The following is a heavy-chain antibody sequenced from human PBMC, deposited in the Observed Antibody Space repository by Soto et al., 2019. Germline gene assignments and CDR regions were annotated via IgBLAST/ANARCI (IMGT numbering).Heavy chain of an antibody. CDR1: GFTFSSYA. J-gene: IGHJ4*02. D-gene: IGHD3-10*01. V-gene: IGHV3-30-3*01. CDR3: ARGGGVLLWFGEFFDY. CDR2: ISYDGSNK. Sequence: GGSLRLSCAASGFTFSSYAMHWVRQAPGKGLEWVAVISYDGSNKYYADSVKGRFTISRDNSKNTLYLQMNSLRAEDTAVYYCARGGGVLLWFGEFFDYWGQGTLVTVSS.